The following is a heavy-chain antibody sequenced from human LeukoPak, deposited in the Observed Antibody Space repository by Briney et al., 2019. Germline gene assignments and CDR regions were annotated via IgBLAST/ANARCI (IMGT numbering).Heavy chain of an antibody. V-gene: IGHV3-23*01. CDR2: FSGYGGST. D-gene: IGHD2-8*01. J-gene: IGHJ1*01. CDR1: GFTFSSYA. CDR3: AKGGRMYATGSEYFHH. Sequence: GGSLRLSCAAPGFTFSSYAMNWVRQAPGKGLEWVSSFSGYGGSTSYADSVKGRFTISRDSFKNTLYLQMNSLRVEDTALYYCAKGGRMYATGSEYFHHWGQGTLVTVSS.